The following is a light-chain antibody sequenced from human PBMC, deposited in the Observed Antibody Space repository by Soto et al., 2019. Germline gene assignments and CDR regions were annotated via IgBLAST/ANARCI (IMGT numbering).Light chain of an antibody. Sequence: IVLTQSPDTLSLFPGERATLSCRASQSVSSSSLAWYQQKPGQAPRLLIYGASSRATGIPDRFSGSGSGTDFTLTIRRLEPEDFAVYYCQQDDSSPYTFGQGTKLEIK. CDR1: QSVSSSS. CDR2: GAS. J-gene: IGKJ2*01. V-gene: IGKV3-20*01. CDR3: QQDDSSPYT.